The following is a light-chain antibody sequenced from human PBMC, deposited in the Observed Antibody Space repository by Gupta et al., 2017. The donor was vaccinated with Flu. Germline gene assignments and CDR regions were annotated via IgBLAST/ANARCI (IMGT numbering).Light chain of an antibody. Sequence: QSALTQTPPVSGSPAQSITISSTETTSDVGSYNNVSWYQQHPGKAPKLMIYEVSNRPSGVSNRFSGSKSGNTASLTISGLQAEDEADYYCSSYTSNSALYVFGTGTKITVL. J-gene: IGLJ1*01. CDR1: TSDVGSYNN. CDR2: EVS. CDR3: SSYTSNSALYV. V-gene: IGLV2-14*01.